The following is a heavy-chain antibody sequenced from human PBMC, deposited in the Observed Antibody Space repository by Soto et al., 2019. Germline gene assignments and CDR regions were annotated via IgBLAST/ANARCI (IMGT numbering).Heavy chain of an antibody. D-gene: IGHD3-22*01. Sequence: QVQLQESGPGLVKPSETLSLTCAVSGDSISTYYCMWIRQPPGKGLESIGYLYYGRSAIYNPSLKSRVTLSVDTSTNQCSLTLSSMTAADTAVYYCALRSMAVVPEYWGQGTLVTVSS. V-gene: IGHV4-59*01. CDR2: LYYGRSA. CDR3: ALRSMAVVPEY. CDR1: GDSISTYY. J-gene: IGHJ4*02.